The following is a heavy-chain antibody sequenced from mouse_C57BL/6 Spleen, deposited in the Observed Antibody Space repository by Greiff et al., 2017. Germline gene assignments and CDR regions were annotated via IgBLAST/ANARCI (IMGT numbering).Heavy chain of an antibody. CDR1: GYTFTSYW. J-gene: IGHJ4*01. CDR3: AKTAQANYYAMDY. V-gene: IGHV1-50*01. Sequence: VQLQQPGAELVKPGASVKLSCKASGYTFTSYWMQWVKQRPGQGLEWIGEIDPSDSYTNYNQKFKGKATLTVDTSSSTAYMQLSSLTSEDSAVYYCAKTAQANYYAMDYWGQGTSVTVSS. D-gene: IGHD3-2*02. CDR2: IDPSDSYT.